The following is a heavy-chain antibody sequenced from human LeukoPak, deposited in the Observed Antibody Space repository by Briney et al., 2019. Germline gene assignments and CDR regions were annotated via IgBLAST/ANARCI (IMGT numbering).Heavy chain of an antibody. J-gene: IGHJ5*02. D-gene: IGHD3-9*01. Sequence: ASVKVSCKASGYTFTSYAMHWVRQAPGQRLEWMGWINAGNGNTKYSQKFQGRVTITRDTSASTAYMELSSLRSEDTAVYYCAREARDYDISSRGSRWFDPWGQGTLVTVSS. CDR2: INAGNGNT. CDR1: GYTFTSYA. V-gene: IGHV1-3*01. CDR3: AREARDYDISSRGSRWFDP.